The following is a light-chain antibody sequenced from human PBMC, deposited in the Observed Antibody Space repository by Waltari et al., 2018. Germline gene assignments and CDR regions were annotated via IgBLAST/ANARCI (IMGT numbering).Light chain of an antibody. CDR3: QTGGHGTWV. J-gene: IGLJ3*02. CDR1: SGHSSNI. CDR2: INSDGRH. V-gene: IGLV4-69*01. Sequence: QLVLTQSPSASASLGASVKLTCTLDSGHSSNIVAWLQQQPEEGPRYLMKINSDGRHSQGDEIPYRFAGSSSGAERYLTISSVQSEDEADYYCQTGGHGTWVFGGGTKLTVL.